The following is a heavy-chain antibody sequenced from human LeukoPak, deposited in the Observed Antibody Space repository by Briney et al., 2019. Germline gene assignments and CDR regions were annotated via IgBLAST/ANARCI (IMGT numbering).Heavy chain of an antibody. CDR1: GGSISSGDYY. J-gene: IGHJ4*02. Sequence: PSETLSLTCTVSGGSISSGDYYWSWIRQPPGKGLEWIGYIYYSGSTNYNPSLKSRVTISVDTSKNQFSLKLSSVTAADTAVYYCARGGLLAPLDYWGQGTLVTVSS. CDR3: ARGGLLAPLDY. CDR2: IYYSGST. V-gene: IGHV4-61*08.